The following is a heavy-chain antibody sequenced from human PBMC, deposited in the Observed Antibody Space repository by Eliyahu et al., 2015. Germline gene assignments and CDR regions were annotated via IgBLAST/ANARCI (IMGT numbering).Heavy chain of an antibody. CDR2: INWDGDVI. V-gene: IGHV3-43D*03. CDR3: AKDEDSVGYYYGMDV. Sequence: EMQLVESGGGVVQPGGSLXLSCTAXXFTXDNYAMHWVRQRPGKGLEWVSVINWDGDVISYAGSVKGRFTVSRDNRRNSLYLEINSLRVDDTALYHCAKDEDSVGYYYGMDVWGPGTSVTVSS. D-gene: IGHD3/OR15-3a*01. CDR1: XFTXDNYA. J-gene: IGHJ6*02.